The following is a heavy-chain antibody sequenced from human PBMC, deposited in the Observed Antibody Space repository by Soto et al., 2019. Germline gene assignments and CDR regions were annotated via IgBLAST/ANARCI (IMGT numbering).Heavy chain of an antibody. J-gene: IGHJ4*02. CDR2: IYSDGRNK. CDR3: ARGSWRQVGDY. V-gene: IGHV3-33*01. CDR1: GFSFSDHG. D-gene: IGHD1-26*01. Sequence: QVQLVESGGGVVQPGSSLRLSCAASGFSFSDHGMHWFRQAPGKGLEWVAIIYSDGRNKYYADSVKGRFTISRDDSKNTLEMQMNRLRGEDTAVYYCARGSWRQVGDYWGQGTLVTVSS.